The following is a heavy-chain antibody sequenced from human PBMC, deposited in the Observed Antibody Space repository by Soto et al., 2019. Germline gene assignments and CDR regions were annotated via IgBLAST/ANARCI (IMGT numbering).Heavy chain of an antibody. Sequence: QVQLVQSGAEVKKPGSSVKVSCKASGGTFSSYAISWVRQAPGHGLEWMGGIIPIFGTANYAQKFQGRVTITADESRCTAYMDLSSLRSEDTAVYYCARVHVDRAAAGIYVYWGQGTLVTVSS. CDR1: GGTFSSYA. V-gene: IGHV1-69*01. CDR3: ARVHVDRAAAGIYVY. J-gene: IGHJ4*02. CDR2: IIPIFGTA. D-gene: IGHD6-13*01.